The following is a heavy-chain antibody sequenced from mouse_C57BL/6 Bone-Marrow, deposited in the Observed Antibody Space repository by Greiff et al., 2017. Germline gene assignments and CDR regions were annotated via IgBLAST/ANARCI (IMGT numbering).Heavy chain of an antibody. J-gene: IGHJ4*01. Sequence: QVQLQQPGAELVKPGASVKLSCKASGYTFTSYWMQWVKQRPGQGLEWIGEIDPSDSYTNYNQKFKGKATLTVDTSSSTAYMHLSSLTSEDSAVYYCASITTVVATGYYAMDYWGQGTSVTVSS. V-gene: IGHV1-50*01. CDR1: GYTFTSYW. CDR2: IDPSDSYT. CDR3: ASITTVVATGYYAMDY. D-gene: IGHD1-1*01.